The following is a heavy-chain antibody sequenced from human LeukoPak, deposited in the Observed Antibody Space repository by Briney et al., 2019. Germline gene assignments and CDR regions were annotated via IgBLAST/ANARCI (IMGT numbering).Heavy chain of an antibody. V-gene: IGHV4-34*01. Sequence: SETLSVTCAVYGGSFSGYYWSWIRQPPGKGLEWIGEINHRRSTNYNPSLKSRVTMSVDTSKNQFSLNLSSVTAADTAVYYCARDFSAAFDIWGQGTMVTVSS. CDR3: ARDFSAAFDI. CDR2: INHRRST. CDR1: GGSFSGYY. D-gene: IGHD2/OR15-2a*01. J-gene: IGHJ3*02.